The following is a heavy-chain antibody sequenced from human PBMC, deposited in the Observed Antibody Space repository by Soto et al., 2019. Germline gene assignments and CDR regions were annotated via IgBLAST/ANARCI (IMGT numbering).Heavy chain of an antibody. J-gene: IGHJ3*02. D-gene: IGHD6-19*01. Sequence: ASVKVSCKASGYTFTSYGIGWVRQAPGQGLEWMGWISAYNGNTNYAQKLQGRVTMTTDTSTSTAYMELRSLRSDDTAVYYCARSRRDSSGWTGAFDIWGQGTMVTVSS. CDR2: ISAYNGNT. CDR3: ARSRRDSSGWTGAFDI. V-gene: IGHV1-18*01. CDR1: GYTFTSYG.